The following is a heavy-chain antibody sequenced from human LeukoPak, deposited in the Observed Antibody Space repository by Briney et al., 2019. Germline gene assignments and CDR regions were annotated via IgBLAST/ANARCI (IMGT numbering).Heavy chain of an antibody. CDR1: GFTFSNYA. CDR3: AKALGTTVTKNPLDY. CDR2: ISGSGGST. D-gene: IGHD4-17*01. Sequence: GGSLRLSCAASGFTFSNYAMTWVRQAPGKGLEWVSSISGSGGSTYYADSVKGRFTISRDNSKNTLYLQMNSLRAEDTAVYYCAKALGTTVTKNPLDYWGQGTLVTVSS. V-gene: IGHV3-23*01. J-gene: IGHJ4*02.